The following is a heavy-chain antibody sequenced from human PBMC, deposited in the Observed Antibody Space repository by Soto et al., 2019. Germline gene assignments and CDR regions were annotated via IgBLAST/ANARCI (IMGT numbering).Heavy chain of an antibody. V-gene: IGHV3-23*01. Sequence: EVQLLESGGGLVQPGGSLRLSCAASGFTFTSYAMSWVRQAPGKGLEWVSGISGSGGSTSYADSVKGRFTISRDNSKTTIYRQMNSLRAEDTAVDYCAKESGAGTCYWYFDLWGRGTLVAVSS. D-gene: IGHD1-1*01. CDR2: ISGSGGST. J-gene: IGHJ2*01. CDR3: AKESGAGTCYWYFDL. CDR1: GFTFTSYA.